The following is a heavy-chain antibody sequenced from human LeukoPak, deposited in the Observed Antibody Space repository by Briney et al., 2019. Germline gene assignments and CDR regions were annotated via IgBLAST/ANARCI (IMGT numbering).Heavy chain of an antibody. CDR2: IDPTGGTI. CDR3: ARDRTRFDP. Sequence: PGGSLRLSCAASGFGFSSSWMSWVRQTPGKGLEWVADIDPTGGTIVYVDSVKGRFTISRDNAKNSLYLQMNSLRAEDTAVYYCARDRTRFDPWGQGTLVTVSS. D-gene: IGHD3/OR15-3a*01. V-gene: IGHV3-7*01. J-gene: IGHJ5*02. CDR1: GFGFSSSW.